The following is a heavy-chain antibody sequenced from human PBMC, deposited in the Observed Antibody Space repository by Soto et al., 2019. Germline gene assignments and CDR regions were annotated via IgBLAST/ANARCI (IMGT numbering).Heavy chain of an antibody. CDR2: VRSKANSHAT. D-gene: IGHD6-19*01. CDR1: GFSFSGSA. V-gene: IGHV3-73*02. Sequence: EVQLVESGGGLVQPGGSLKLSCAVSGFSFSGSAIHWVRQASGKGLEWIGRVRSKANSHATAYAASVKGRFTISRDDSKNTAYPQMNSLKTEDTAVYYCTRPGYSSGWYDLWGQGTLVTVSS. CDR3: TRPGYSSGWYDL. J-gene: IGHJ5*02.